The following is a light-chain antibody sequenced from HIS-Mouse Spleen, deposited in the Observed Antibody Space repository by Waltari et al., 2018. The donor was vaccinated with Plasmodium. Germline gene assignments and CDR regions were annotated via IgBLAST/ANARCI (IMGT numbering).Light chain of an antibody. CDR2: EVS. Sequence: QSALTQPPSASGSPGQSVTISCTGTSSDVGGYNYVSWYQQHPGKAPKLMIYEVSKRPAVVPDRVSGSKSGNTASLTVSGLQAEDEADYYCSSYAGSNKLVFGGGTKLTVL. CDR1: SSDVGGYNY. CDR3: SSYAGSNKLV. J-gene: IGLJ2*01. V-gene: IGLV2-8*01.